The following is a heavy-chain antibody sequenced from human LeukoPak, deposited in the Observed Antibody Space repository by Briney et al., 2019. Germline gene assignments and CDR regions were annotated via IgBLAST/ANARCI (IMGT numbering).Heavy chain of an antibody. CDR2: ISSSGTSI. CDR1: GFTFSSYS. J-gene: IGHJ4*02. D-gene: IGHD3-22*01. Sequence: GGSLRLSCAASGFTFSSYSINWVRQAPGKGLEWVSYISSSGTSIYYADSVKGRFTNSRDNAKNSLYLQMNNLRAEDTGIYYCARDPSSSGYYGYWGQGTLVTVSS. V-gene: IGHV3-48*04. CDR3: ARDPSSSGYYGY.